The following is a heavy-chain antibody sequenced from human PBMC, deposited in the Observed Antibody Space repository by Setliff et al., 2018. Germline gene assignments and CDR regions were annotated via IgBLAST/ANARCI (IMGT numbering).Heavy chain of an antibody. CDR3: VRVADGSGSFYLGFDY. V-gene: IGHV4-31*03. CDR1: GDSISSGSYY. J-gene: IGHJ4*02. D-gene: IGHD3-10*01. CDR2: IFHSGST. Sequence: KPSETLSLTCTVSGDSISSGSYYWNWIRQHPEKGLEWLGYIFHSGSTHYNSSLKSRITISIDTSKNHFSLELNSVTAADSAVYYCVRVADGSGSFYLGFDYWGQGILVTVSS.